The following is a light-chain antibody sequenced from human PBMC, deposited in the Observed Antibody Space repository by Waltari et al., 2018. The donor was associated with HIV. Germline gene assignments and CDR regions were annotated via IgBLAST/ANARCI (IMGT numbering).Light chain of an antibody. Sequence: QFALTQPASVSGSPGQSITISCTGTSSAVGGYNFVPCYQRHPGKAPKLMIYDVSIRPSGVSNRFSGSKSGNTASLTISGLQAEDEADYYCSSYTSSSTLYVFGTGTKVTVL. V-gene: IGLV2-14*01. J-gene: IGLJ1*01. CDR1: SSAVGGYNF. CDR2: DVS. CDR3: SSYTSSSTLYV.